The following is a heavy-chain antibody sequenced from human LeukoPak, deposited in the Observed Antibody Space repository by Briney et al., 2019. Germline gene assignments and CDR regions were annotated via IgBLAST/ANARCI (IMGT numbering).Heavy chain of an antibody. J-gene: IGHJ4*02. Sequence: GASVKVSCKASGGTFSSYAISWVRQAPGQGLEWMGGIIPIFGTANYAQKFQGRVTITADESTSTAYMELSSLRSEDTAVYYCASYLYSSGWYYPLDYWGQGTLVTVSS. CDR1: GGTFSSYA. D-gene: IGHD6-19*01. V-gene: IGHV1-69*13. CDR2: IIPIFGTA. CDR3: ASYLYSSGWYYPLDY.